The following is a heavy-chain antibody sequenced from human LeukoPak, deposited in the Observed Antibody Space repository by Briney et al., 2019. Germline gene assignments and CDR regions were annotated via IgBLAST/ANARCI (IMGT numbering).Heavy chain of an antibody. CDR2: IYYSGST. D-gene: IGHD4-23*01. CDR1: GGSISSGDYY. V-gene: IGHV4-61*08. J-gene: IGHJ4*02. CDR3: AREVVTQGVDY. Sequence: PSETLSLTCTVSGGSISSGDYYWSWIRQPPGKGLEWIGYIYYSGSTNYNPSLKSRVTISVDTSKNQFSLKLSSVTAADTAMYYCAREVVTQGVDYWGQGTLVTVSS.